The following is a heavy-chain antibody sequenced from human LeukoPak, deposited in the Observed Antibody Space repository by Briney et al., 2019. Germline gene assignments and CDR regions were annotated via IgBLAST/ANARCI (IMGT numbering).Heavy chain of an antibody. CDR3: ARDNTGSIDH. CDR1: GFTFSSYE. Sequence: PGGSLRLSCAASGFTFSSYEMNWVRQAPGKGLEWVSYISSSGSTIYYADSVKGRFTISRDNAKNSLYLQMNSLRAEDTAVYYCARDNTGSIDHWGQGTLVTVSS. CDR2: ISSSGSTI. J-gene: IGHJ4*02. D-gene: IGHD2-8*02. V-gene: IGHV3-48*03.